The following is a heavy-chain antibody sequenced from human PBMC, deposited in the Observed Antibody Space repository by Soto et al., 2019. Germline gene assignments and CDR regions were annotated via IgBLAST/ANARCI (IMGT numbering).Heavy chain of an antibody. CDR2: IIPIFGTA. D-gene: IGHD3-22*01. J-gene: IGHJ4*02. V-gene: IGHV1-69*13. CDR1: GGTFSSYA. CDR3: AREGQFDSSGPLPERSFDY. Sequence: ASVKVSCKASGGTFSSYAISWVRQAPGQGLEWMGGIIPIFGTANYAQKFQGRVTITADESTSTAYMELSSLRSEDTAVYYCAREGQFDSSGPLPERSFDYWGQGTLVTVSS.